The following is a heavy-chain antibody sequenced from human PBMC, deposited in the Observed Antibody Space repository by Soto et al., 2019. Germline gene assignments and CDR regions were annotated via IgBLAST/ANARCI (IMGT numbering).Heavy chain of an antibody. D-gene: IGHD6-6*01. J-gene: IGHJ6*03. CDR2: IYYNGST. Sequence: VQLQESGEGLLKPSETLSLTCTVSGGSVSSYHWTWIRQSPGKGLEWIGYIYYNGSTHYNPSLKSRLTVSVSTSKRQFSLRLTSVTAADTAVYYCAREFFWRSSSSPTYYYYLDVWGKGTTVTASS. CDR1: GGSVSSYH. CDR3: AREFFWRSSSSPTYYYYLDV. V-gene: IGHV4-59*02.